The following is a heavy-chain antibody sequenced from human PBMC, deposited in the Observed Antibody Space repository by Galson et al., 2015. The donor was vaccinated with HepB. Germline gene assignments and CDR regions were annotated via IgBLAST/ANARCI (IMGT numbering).Heavy chain of an antibody. Sequence: SLRLSCAASGFTFSSYGMHWVRQAPGKGLEWVAVISYDGSNKYYADSVKGRFTISRDNSKNTLYLQMNSLRAEDTAVYYCATDLGSSWPYYYYGMDVWGQGTTVTVSS. J-gene: IGHJ6*02. D-gene: IGHD6-13*01. CDR2: ISYDGSNK. CDR3: ATDLGSSWPYYYYGMDV. CDR1: GFTFSSYG. V-gene: IGHV3-30*03.